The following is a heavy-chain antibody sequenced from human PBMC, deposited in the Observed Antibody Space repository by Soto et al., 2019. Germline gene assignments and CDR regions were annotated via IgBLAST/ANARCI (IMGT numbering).Heavy chain of an antibody. CDR2: IIPIFGTT. J-gene: IGHJ4*02. CDR3: AREGSGTYPFDY. V-gene: IGHV1-69*01. Sequence: QVQLVQSGTEVKKPGSSVKVSCKASGDTFTRYGISWVRQAPGQGLEWMGGIIPIFGTTNYAQKFQGRVTITADEYTSTAYMELSSLRSEDTAVYYCAREGSGTYPFDYWGQGTLVTVSS. CDR1: GDTFTRYG. D-gene: IGHD1-26*01.